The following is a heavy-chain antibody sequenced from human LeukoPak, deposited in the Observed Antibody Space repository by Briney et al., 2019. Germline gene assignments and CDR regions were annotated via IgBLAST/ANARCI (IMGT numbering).Heavy chain of an antibody. J-gene: IGHJ4*01. Sequence: SESLSLTCTVSGGSISSYYCSWIRQPPGKGLEWIGYIYYDGSTNYNPSLKSRVTMSVDTSKNQFSLRLSSVTAADTAVYYCARGVAAAGTHSDYLGHGTLVTVSS. V-gene: IGHV4-59*01. CDR1: GGSISSYY. CDR2: IYYDGST. D-gene: IGHD6-13*01. CDR3: ARGVAAAGTHSDY.